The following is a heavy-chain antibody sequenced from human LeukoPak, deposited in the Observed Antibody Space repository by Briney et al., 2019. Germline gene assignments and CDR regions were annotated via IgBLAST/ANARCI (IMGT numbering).Heavy chain of an antibody. Sequence: GGSLRLSCAASGFTFSSYAMSWVRQAPGTGLEWVASIRQDGSEKYYVDSVKGRFTISRDNPKNLLYLQMNSLRAEDTAVYYCARRTGSYFDTTGYPDFWGQGTLVIVSS. CDR3: ARRTGSYFDTTGYPDF. V-gene: IGHV3-7*01. D-gene: IGHD3-22*01. CDR2: IRQDGSEK. CDR1: GFTFSSYA. J-gene: IGHJ4*02.